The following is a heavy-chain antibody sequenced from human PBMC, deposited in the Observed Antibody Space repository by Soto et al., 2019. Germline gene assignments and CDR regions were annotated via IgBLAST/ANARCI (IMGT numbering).Heavy chain of an antibody. CDR2: ISYDGSNK. D-gene: IGHD5-12*01. V-gene: IGHV3-30*18. CDR3: AKDRALGCSGYDWGYFDY. J-gene: IGHJ4*02. Sequence: QVQLVESGGGVVQPGRSLRLSCAASGFTFSSYGMHWVRQAPGKGLEWVAVISYDGSNKYYADSVKGRFTISRDNSKNTLYLQMNSLRAEDTAVYYCAKDRALGCSGYDWGYFDYWGQGTLVTVSS. CDR1: GFTFSSYG.